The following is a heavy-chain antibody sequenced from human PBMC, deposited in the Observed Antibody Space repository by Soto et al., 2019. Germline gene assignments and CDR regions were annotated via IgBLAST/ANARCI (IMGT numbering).Heavy chain of an antibody. CDR2: MNPNSGNT. V-gene: IGHV1-8*01. J-gene: IGHJ3*02. CDR1: GYTFTSYD. D-gene: IGHD4-17*01. CDR3: ARGNYGDYQAADAFDI. Sequence: QVQLVQSGAEVKKPGASVKVSCKASGYTFTSYDINWVRQATGQGLEWMGWMNPNSGNTGYAQKFQGRVTMTRNTSISTAYMELSSLRSEDTAVHYCARGNYGDYQAADAFDIWGQGTMVTVSS.